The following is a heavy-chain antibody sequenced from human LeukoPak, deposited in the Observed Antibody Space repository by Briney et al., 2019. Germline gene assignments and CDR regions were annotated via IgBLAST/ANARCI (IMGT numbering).Heavy chain of an antibody. V-gene: IGHV1-69*04. CDR2: IIPILGIP. CDR1: GGTFTSYA. J-gene: IGHJ2*01. Sequence: SVKVSYKASGGTFTSYAISWVRQAPGQGLEWMGRIIPILGIPNYAQKFQGRVTITADKSTTTAYMELSSLRSEDTAVYYCATEAIVVVTARDYWYFDLWGRGTLVTVSS. D-gene: IGHD2-21*02. CDR3: ATEAIVVVTARDYWYFDL.